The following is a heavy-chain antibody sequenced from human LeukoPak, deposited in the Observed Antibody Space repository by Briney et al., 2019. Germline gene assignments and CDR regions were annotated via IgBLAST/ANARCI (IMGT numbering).Heavy chain of an antibody. Sequence: SETLSLTCSVSGDSINSGDSYWGWIRQNPWKGLEWIGSIYYVGSPHYNPSLNSRQVTMSVDTLRNQFSLKLTSVTAADTAVYYCARLPITKRAMDVWGQGTTVTVSS. CDR1: GDSINSGDSY. J-gene: IGHJ6*02. D-gene: IGHD3-3*01. V-gene: IGHV4-39*01. CDR3: ARLPITKRAMDV. CDR2: IYYVGSP.